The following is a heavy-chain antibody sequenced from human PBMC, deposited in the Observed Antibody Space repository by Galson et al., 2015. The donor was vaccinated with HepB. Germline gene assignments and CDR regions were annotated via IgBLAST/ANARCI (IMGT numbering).Heavy chain of an antibody. CDR2: ISYDGGNK. CDR3: ARGIPRDGYTYAYYYYDTMDV. CDR1: GFTFSSYA. J-gene: IGHJ6*02. Sequence: SLRLSCAASGFTFSSYALHWVRQAPGKGLEWVAVISYDGGNKYSADSVKGRFTIFRDDSRNTVFLQMSSLRPEDTAVYYCARGIPRDGYTYAYYYYDTMDVWGQGTKVTVSS. V-gene: IGHV3-30-3*01. D-gene: IGHD5-24*01.